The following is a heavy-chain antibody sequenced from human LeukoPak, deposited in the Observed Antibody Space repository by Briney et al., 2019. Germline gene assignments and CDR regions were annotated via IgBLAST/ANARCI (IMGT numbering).Heavy chain of an antibody. V-gene: IGHV3-21*01. CDR3: AKERDYRVSTSCDY. CDR2: ISSSSSYI. Sequence: GGSLRLSCAASGFTFSSYSMNWVRQAPGKGLEWVSSISSSSSYICYADSVKGRFTISRDNAKNSLYLQMNSLRAEDTAVYYCAKERDYRVSTSCDYWGQGTQVTVSS. D-gene: IGHD3-10*01. J-gene: IGHJ4*02. CDR1: GFTFSSYS.